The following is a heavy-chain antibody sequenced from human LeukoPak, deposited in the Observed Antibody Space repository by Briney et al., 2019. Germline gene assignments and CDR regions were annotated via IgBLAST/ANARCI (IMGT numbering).Heavy chain of an antibody. V-gene: IGHV3-53*01. D-gene: IGHD4-17*01. CDR1: GFTVSSNH. CDR2: IYSGGRT. J-gene: IGHJ4*02. CDR3: ARDSLRGDYPYDY. Sequence: GGSPRLSCAASGFTVSSNHMSWVRQAPGKGLEWVSVIYSGGRTYYADSVKRRFTISRDNSKNTLYLQMNSLRAEDTAVYYCARDSLRGDYPYDYWGQGTLVTVSS.